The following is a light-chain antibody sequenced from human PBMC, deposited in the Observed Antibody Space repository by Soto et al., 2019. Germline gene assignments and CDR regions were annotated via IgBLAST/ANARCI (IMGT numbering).Light chain of an antibody. CDR3: QQYNTWPFT. J-gene: IGKJ3*01. CDR2: SAS. V-gene: IGKV3-15*01. Sequence: EIVLTQSPATLSVSPGESATLSCRASQNINIDLVWYQQKPGQTPKVLMFSASARETGFPARFTGGGSKTEFTLTISSLQPEDSAVYYCQQYNTWPFTFGPGTKVDIK. CDR1: QNINID.